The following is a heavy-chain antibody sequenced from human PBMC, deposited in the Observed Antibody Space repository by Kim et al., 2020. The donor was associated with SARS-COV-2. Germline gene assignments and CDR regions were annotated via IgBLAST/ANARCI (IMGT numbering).Heavy chain of an antibody. CDR3: ARAQAAAGYYFYYYAMDV. D-gene: IGHD6-25*01. V-gene: IGHV4-59*01. CDR2: IYYSGST. Sequence: SETLSLTCTVSGGSISSYYWSWIRQPPGKGLEWIGYIYYSGSTNYNPSLKSRVTISVDTSKNQFSLKLSSVTAADTAVYYCARAQAAAGYYFYYYAMDVGGQGTTVTVSS. J-gene: IGHJ6*02. CDR1: GGSISSYY.